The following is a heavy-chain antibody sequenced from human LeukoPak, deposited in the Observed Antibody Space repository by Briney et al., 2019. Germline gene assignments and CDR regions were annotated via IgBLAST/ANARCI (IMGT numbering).Heavy chain of an antibody. D-gene: IGHD3-22*01. CDR1: GFTFSSYG. Sequence: GRSLRLSCAASGFTFSSYGMHWVRQAPGKGLEWVSAISGSGGSTYYADSVKGRFTISRDNSKNTLYLQMNSLRAEDTAVYYCAKDLYDKSVGYYYYYYGMDVWGQGTTVTVSS. J-gene: IGHJ6*02. V-gene: IGHV3-23*01. CDR2: ISGSGGST. CDR3: AKDLYDKSVGYYYYYYGMDV.